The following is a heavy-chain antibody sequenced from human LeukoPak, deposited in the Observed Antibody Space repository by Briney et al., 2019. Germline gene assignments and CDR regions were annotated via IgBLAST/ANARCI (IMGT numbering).Heavy chain of an antibody. CDR1: GGTFSSYA. CDR3: ARVIPYCDWTHNWFDP. Sequence: ASVKVSCKASGGTFSSYAISWVRQAPGQGLEWMGGIIPIFGTANYAQKFQGRGTITTDESTSTAYMELSSLRSEDTAVYYCARVIPYCDWTHNWFDPWGQGTLVTVSS. D-gene: IGHD3-9*01. J-gene: IGHJ5*02. V-gene: IGHV1-69*05. CDR2: IIPIFGTA.